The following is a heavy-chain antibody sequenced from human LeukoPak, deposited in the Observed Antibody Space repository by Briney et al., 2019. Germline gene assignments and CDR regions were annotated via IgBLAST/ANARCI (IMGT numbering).Heavy chain of an antibody. CDR2: IYTSGST. Sequence: SETLSLTCTVSGGSTCNYHWSWIRQPAGKGLEWLGRIYTSGSTDYNPSLKSRVTMSVVTSKNQFFLNLNSVTAADTAVYYCAREITQQRARGFDYWGQGILVTVSS. V-gene: IGHV4-4*07. CDR3: AREITQQRARGFDY. J-gene: IGHJ4*02. D-gene: IGHD6-13*01. CDR1: GGSTCNYH.